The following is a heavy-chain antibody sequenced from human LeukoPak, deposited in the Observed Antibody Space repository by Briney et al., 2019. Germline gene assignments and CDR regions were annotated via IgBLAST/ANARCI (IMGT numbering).Heavy chain of an antibody. CDR3: AAGGYYHDY. CDR2: IYTSGST. D-gene: IGHD3-22*01. V-gene: IGHV4-4*07. Sequence: SETLSLTCTVSGRSISSYYWSWIRQPAGKGLEWIGRIYTSGSTNYDPSLKSRVTMSVDTSKNQFSLKLSSVPAADTAVYNCAAGGYYHDYWGQGTPVTVSS. CDR1: GRSISSYY. J-gene: IGHJ4*02.